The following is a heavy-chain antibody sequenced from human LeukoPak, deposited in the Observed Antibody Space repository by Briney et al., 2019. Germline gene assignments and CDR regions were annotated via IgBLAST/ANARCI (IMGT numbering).Heavy chain of an antibody. CDR3: ARTVTTSSYYFDY. V-gene: IGHV1-18*01. CDR2: ITTYNGNT. D-gene: IGHD4-17*01. Sequence: ASVKVSCKASGYTFNRYGISWVRQAPGQGLEWMGWITTYNGNTNYAQNLQGRVTMTTDTSTSTAYMDLRSLRSDDTALYYCARTVTTSSYYFDYWGQGTLVTVSS. J-gene: IGHJ4*02. CDR1: GYTFNRYG.